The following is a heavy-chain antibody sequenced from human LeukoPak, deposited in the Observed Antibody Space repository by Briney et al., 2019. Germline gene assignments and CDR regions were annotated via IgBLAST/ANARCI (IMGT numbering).Heavy chain of an antibody. J-gene: IGHJ4*02. CDR3: ASEIVVVPAAKDY. Sequence: GGSLRLSCAASGFTFSQYCMTWVRQAPGKGLEWVAEIIQDGSGKYYGDSVKGRFTISRDNAKNSLYLQMNSLRAEDTAVYYCASEIVVVPAAKDYWGQGTLVTVSS. CDR2: IIQDGSGK. V-gene: IGHV3-7*01. CDR1: GFTFSQYC. D-gene: IGHD2-2*01.